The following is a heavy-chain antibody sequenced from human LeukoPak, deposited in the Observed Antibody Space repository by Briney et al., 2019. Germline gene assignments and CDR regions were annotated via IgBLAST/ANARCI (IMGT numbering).Heavy chain of an antibody. CDR1: GFTFSSYW. D-gene: IGHD1-1*01. Sequence: GGSLRLSCAASGFTFSSYWMHWVRQAPGKGLVWVSRINSDGSSTSYADSVKGRFTISRDNAKNTLYLQMNSLRAEDTAVYYCARVSWMGGWNDVGFDAFDIWGQGTMVTVSS. J-gene: IGHJ3*02. V-gene: IGHV3-74*01. CDR3: ARVSWMGGWNDVGFDAFDI. CDR2: INSDGSST.